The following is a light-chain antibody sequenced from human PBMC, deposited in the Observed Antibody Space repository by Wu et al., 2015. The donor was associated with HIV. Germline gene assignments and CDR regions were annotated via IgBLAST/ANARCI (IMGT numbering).Light chain of an antibody. CDR3: QQLSNFPFT. Sequence: DIQLTQSPSFLSASIGDRVTITCRASQGISSYLVWYQQKPGKAPKLLIYAASTLQSGVPSRFSGSVSGTEFTLTVSSLQSDDFATYYCQQLSNFPFTFGPGPRWIS. V-gene: IGKV1-9*01. J-gene: IGKJ3*01. CDR2: AAS. CDR1: QGISSY.